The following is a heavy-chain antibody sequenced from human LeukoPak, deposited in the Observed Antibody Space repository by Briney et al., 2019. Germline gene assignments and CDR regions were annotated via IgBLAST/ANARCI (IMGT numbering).Heavy chain of an antibody. CDR3: ARDRYSSSLEFDP. CDR1: GFTFSSYS. CDR2: ISSSSSTI. V-gene: IGHV3-48*01. Sequence: GGSLRLSCAASGFTFSSYSMNWVRQAPGKGLEWVSYISSSSSTIYYADSVKGRFTISRDNAKNSLYLQMNSLRAEDTAVYYCARDRYSSSLEFDPWGQGTLVTVSS. J-gene: IGHJ5*02. D-gene: IGHD6-13*01.